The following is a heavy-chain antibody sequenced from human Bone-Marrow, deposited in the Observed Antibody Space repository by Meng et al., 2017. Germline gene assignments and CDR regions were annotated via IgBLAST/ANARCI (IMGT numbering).Heavy chain of an antibody. CDR1: GYNFPDYW. V-gene: IGHV1-2*06. CDR3: ARDEDISAAGKLFGDY. Sequence: VALVESGAEVKKPGASVKVSCKPFGYNFPDYWLHWVRRAPGQGLEWMGRIDPKSGDTHYAQRFQGRVTMTGDTSISTAYMELSGLRSDDTAMYYCARDEDISAAGKLFGDYWGQGTLVTVSS. CDR2: IDPKSGDT. D-gene: IGHD6-13*01. J-gene: IGHJ4*02.